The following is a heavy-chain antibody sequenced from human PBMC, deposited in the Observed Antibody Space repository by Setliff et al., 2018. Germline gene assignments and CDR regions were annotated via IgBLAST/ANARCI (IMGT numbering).Heavy chain of an antibody. CDR3: ARSPSSGAYWNPRPFYSDYFMDV. V-gene: IGHV4-61*09. CDR1: GASITSGGFY. Sequence: SETLSLTCSVSGASITSGGFYWTWIRQPAGKGLEWIGHISPSGSTTYNPSVKSRVTISLDTSKNHFSLKLDSVTAADTALYYCARSPSSGAYWNPRPFYSDYFMDVWGKGTTVTVS. D-gene: IGHD1-26*01. J-gene: IGHJ6*03. CDR2: ISPSGST.